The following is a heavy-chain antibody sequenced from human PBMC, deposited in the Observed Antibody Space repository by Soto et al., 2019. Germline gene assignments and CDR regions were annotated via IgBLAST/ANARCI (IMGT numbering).Heavy chain of an antibody. CDR1: GGSVSSGSYY. Sequence: ETLSLTCTVSGGSVSSGSYYWSWIRQPPGKGLEWIGYIYYSGSTNYNPSLESRVTISVDTSKNQFSLKLSSVTAADTAVYYCARDRGYSYGLDYWGQGTLVTVSS. D-gene: IGHD5-18*01. CDR2: IYYSGST. V-gene: IGHV4-61*01. CDR3: ARDRGYSYGLDY. J-gene: IGHJ4*02.